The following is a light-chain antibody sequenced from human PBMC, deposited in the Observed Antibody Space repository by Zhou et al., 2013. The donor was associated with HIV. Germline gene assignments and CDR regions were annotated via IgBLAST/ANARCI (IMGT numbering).Light chain of an antibody. J-gene: IGKJ1*01. CDR1: QTITSW. V-gene: IGKV1-5*03. CDR3: QHYDNYMWT. CDR2: RAS. Sequence: DLHMTQSPSTLSASVGDRVTVTCRASQTITSWLAWYQQKPGKAPKLLIYRASSLESGVPSRFSGSGSGTEFTLTISSLQPDDFATYYCQHYDNYMWTFGQGT.